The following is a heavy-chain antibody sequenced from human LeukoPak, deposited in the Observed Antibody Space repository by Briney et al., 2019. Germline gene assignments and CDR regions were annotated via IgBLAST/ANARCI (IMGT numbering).Heavy chain of an antibody. V-gene: IGHV4-30-4*07. D-gene: IGHD6-19*01. Sequence: SETLSLTCAVSGGSIRSGGYSWSWIRQPPGKGLEWIGYMYYSGSTYYNPSLKSRVTISVDTSKNQFSLKLSSVTAADTAVYYCARDEGIAVAGFDYWGQGTLVTVSS. CDR2: MYYSGST. J-gene: IGHJ4*02. CDR3: ARDEGIAVAGFDY. CDR1: GGSIRSGGYS.